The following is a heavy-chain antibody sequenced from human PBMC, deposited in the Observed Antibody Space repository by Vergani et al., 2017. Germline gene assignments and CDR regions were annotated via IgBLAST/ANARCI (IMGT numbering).Heavy chain of an antibody. CDR3: ARGDGYNPPPVVYGMDV. J-gene: IGHJ6*02. V-gene: IGHV3-66*02. CDR2: IYSGGST. Sequence: EVQLVESGGGLVQPGGSLRLSCAASGFTVSSNYMSWVRQAPGKGLEWVSVIYSGGSTYYADSVKGRFTISRDNSKNTLYLQMNSLRAEDTAVYYCARGDGYNPPPVVYGMDVWGQGTTVTVSS. D-gene: IGHD5-24*01. CDR1: GFTVSSNY.